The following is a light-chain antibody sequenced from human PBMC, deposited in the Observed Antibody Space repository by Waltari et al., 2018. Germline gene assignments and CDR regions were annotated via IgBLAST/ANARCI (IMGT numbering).Light chain of an antibody. V-gene: IGKV3-20*01. CDR3: QQYGRSPWT. J-gene: IGKJ1*01. Sequence: FVLTQSPGTLSLSPGERVTLSCRASQSVSSNYLAWYQQNPGQPPRLLIYDAANRATGIADRFSGSGSGTDFTLTISGLGPEDVAVYYCQQYGRSPWTFGQGTKVEIK. CDR2: DAA. CDR1: QSVSSNY.